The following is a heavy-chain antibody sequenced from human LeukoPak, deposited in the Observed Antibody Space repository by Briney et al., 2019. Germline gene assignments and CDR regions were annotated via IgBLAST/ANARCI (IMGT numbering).Heavy chain of an antibody. V-gene: IGHV4-61*01. CDR3: ARSWGYDSNYFDY. Sequence: SETLSLTCTVSGGSVSSGSYYWSWIRQPPGKGLEWIAYIYYSGSTNYNPSLKSRVTISVDTSKNQFSLKLSSVTAADTAVYYCARSWGYDSNYFDYWGQGTLVTVSS. J-gene: IGHJ4*02. CDR1: GGSVSSGSYY. D-gene: IGHD5-12*01. CDR2: IYYSGST.